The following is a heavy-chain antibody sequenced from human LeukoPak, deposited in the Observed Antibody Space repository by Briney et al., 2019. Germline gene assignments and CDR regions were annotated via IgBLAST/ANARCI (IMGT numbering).Heavy chain of an antibody. D-gene: IGHD3-9*01. CDR2: IWYDGNNK. CDR1: GFTFSSYG. Sequence: GGSLRLSCEASGFTFSSYGMHWVRQAPGKGLEWVAVIWYDGNNKYYADSVKGRFTISRDNSKNTLYLQMNSLRAEDTAVYYCARSTSSEYDIYHFDYWGQGTLVTVSS. CDR3: ARSTSSEYDIYHFDY. J-gene: IGHJ4*02. V-gene: IGHV3-33*01.